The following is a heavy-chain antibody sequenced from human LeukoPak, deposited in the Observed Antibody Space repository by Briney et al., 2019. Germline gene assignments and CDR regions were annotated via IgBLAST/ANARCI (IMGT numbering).Heavy chain of an antibody. Sequence: PGGSLRLSCAASGFTFTKYWMTWVRQAPGKGLEWVANIKQDGSEKFYVDSVKGRFTISGDNAKNSLDLQINSLGAEDTAVYYCASGLDCRSTSCYLDNWGQGTLVTVSS. J-gene: IGHJ4*02. D-gene: IGHD2-2*01. CDR2: IKQDGSEK. V-gene: IGHV3-7*01. CDR1: GFTFTKYW. CDR3: ASGLDCRSTSCYLDN.